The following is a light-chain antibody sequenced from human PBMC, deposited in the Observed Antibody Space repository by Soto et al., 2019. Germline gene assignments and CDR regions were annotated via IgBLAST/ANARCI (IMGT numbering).Light chain of an antibody. CDR2: GAS. V-gene: IGKV3-15*01. CDR1: QSVSGN. J-gene: IGKJ5*01. Sequence: EIVMTQSPATLSVSPGERATLSCRASQSVSGNLDWYQQKPGQAPRLLIYGASTRATGIPARFSGSGSGTEFTLTISSLQSEDFAVYYCQQYNNWLPITFGQGTRLEIK. CDR3: QQYNNWLPIT.